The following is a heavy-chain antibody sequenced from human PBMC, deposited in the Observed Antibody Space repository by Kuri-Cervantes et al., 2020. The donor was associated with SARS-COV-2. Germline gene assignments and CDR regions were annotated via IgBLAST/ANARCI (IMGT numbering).Heavy chain of an antibody. V-gene: IGHV3-23*01. CDR3: ARVEGLSLDY. CDR2: VSGSGGNT. J-gene: IGHJ4*02. D-gene: IGHD3-3*01. CDR1: GFTVSSYA. Sequence: RGSLRLSCAASGFTVSSYAMSWVRHAPGKGLEWVSAVSGSGGNTYYADSVKGRFTISRDNAKNSLYLQMNSLRDEDTAVYYCARVEGLSLDYWGQGTPVTVSS.